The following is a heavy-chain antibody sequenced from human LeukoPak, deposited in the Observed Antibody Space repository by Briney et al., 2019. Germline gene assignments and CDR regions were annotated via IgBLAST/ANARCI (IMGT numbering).Heavy chain of an antibody. CDR3: ARVRSCSSTNCRNWFDP. V-gene: IGHV4-59*01. D-gene: IGHD2-2*01. J-gene: IGHJ5*02. CDR2: IYYSGST. Sequence: SETLSLTCTVSGGSINNYYWSWIRQPPGKGLEWIGYIYYSGSTNYNSSLKSRLTMSVDRSTNQFSLKLNSVTAADTAVYYCARVRSCSSTNCRNWFDPWGQGALVTVSS. CDR1: GGSINNYY.